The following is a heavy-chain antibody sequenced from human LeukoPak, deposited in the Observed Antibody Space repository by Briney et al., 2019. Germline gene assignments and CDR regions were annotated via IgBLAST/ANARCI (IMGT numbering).Heavy chain of an antibody. D-gene: IGHD3-16*01. CDR3: ARFWVWAFDI. J-gene: IGHJ3*02. Sequence: AGGSLRLSCAASGFTFSSYAMSWVRQAPGKGLEWVSVIYSGGSTYYADSVKGRFTISRDNSKNTLYLQMNSLRAEDTAVYYCARFWVWAFDIWGQGTMVTVSS. CDR2: IYSGGST. V-gene: IGHV3-66*01. CDR1: GFTFSSYA.